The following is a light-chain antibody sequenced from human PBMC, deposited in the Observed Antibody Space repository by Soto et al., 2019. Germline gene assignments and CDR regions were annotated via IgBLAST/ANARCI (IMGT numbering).Light chain of an antibody. Sequence: QTVVTQEPSFSESPGGTVTLTCGLSSGSVSTTYYPSWYQQTPGQAPRTLIYNTDIRSSGVPDRFSGSILGNKAALTITGAQADDESDYYCVLYMGSGISVFGGGTKLTVL. CDR3: VLYMGSGISV. J-gene: IGLJ3*02. CDR2: NTD. CDR1: SGSVSTTYY. V-gene: IGLV8-61*01.